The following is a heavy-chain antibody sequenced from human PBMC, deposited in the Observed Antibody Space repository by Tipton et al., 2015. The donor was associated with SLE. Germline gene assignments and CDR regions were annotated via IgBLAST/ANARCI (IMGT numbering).Heavy chain of an antibody. Sequence: SLRLSCEASGFTFSNYAMSWVRQAPGKGLEWVSTIGGGGGSINYADSVKGRFTISRDNSKNTLYLQMNTLRAEDTAVYYCAKGRWELLWGQGTLVTVSS. V-gene: IGHV3-23*01. CDR2: IGGGGGSI. CDR1: GFTFSNYA. CDR3: AKGRWELL. J-gene: IGHJ4*02. D-gene: IGHD1-26*01.